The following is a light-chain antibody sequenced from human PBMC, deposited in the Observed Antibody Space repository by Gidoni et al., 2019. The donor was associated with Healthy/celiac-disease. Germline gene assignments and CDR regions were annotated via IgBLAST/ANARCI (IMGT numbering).Light chain of an antibody. CDR3: QQYYSTPET. CDR1: QSVLYSSNNKND. J-gene: IGKJ1*01. V-gene: IGKV4-1*01. CDR2: WAS. Sequence: DIVMTQSPASLAASLGGRATINCKSSQSVLYSSNNKNDLAWYQQKPGQPPKLLIYWASTRESGVPYRCSGSGSGTDFTLTISSLQAEDVAVYYCQQYYSTPETFGQGTKVEIK.